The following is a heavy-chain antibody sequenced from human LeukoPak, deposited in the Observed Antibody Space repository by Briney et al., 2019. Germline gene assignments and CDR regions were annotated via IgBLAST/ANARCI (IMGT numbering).Heavy chain of an antibody. V-gene: IGHV3-30-3*01. J-gene: IGHJ4*02. CDR2: ISYDGGNK. CDR3: ARGYGGNGGD. Sequence: TGGSLRLSCAASGFTFSNYAMHWVRQAPGKGLEWVGFISYDGGNKYHADSVKGRFTISRDNSKNTLYLQMNSLRVEDTAVYYCARGYGGNGGDWGQGTLVTVSS. CDR1: GFTFSNYA. D-gene: IGHD4-23*01.